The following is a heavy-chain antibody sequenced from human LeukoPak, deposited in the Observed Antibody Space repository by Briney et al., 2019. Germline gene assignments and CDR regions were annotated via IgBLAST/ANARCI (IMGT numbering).Heavy chain of an antibody. J-gene: IGHJ4*02. Sequence: PSETLSLTCTVSGGSISSGDYYWSWIRQPPGKGLEWIGYIYYSGSTYYNPSLKSRVTISVDTSKNQFSLKLSSVTAADTAVYYCARESVVELGRFDYWGQGTLVTVSS. CDR2: IYYSGST. V-gene: IGHV4-30-4*08. CDR3: ARESVVELGRFDY. D-gene: IGHD2-15*01. CDR1: GGSISSGDYY.